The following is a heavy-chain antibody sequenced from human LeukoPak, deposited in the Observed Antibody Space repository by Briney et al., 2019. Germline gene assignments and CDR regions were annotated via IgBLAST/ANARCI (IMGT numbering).Heavy chain of an antibody. CDR1: GGSFSGYY. CDR3: ARGHVYCSGGSCSYKWFDP. D-gene: IGHD2-15*01. V-gene: IGHV4-34*01. CDR2: INHSGST. Sequence: TSETLSLTCAVYGGSFSGYYWSWIRQPPGKGLEWIGEINHSGSTNYNPSLKSRVTISVDTSKNQFSLKLSSVTAADTAVYYCARGHVYCSGGSCSYKWFDPWGQGTLVTVSS. J-gene: IGHJ5*02.